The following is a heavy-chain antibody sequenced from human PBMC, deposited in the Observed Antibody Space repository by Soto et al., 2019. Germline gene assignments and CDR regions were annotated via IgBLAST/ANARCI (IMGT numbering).Heavy chain of an antibody. D-gene: IGHD1-26*01. CDR2: INPFYDTT. Sequence: SVKISCKTSGSSDRKYAIGWVRQAPGQGLEWMGLINPFYDTTNYAQKFQGRVTITADQSTGTSYLEVSSLRSEDTAVYYCARDVARSGSYIDHWGQGTLVTVSS. V-gene: IGHV1-69*13. J-gene: IGHJ4*02. CDR1: GSSDRKYA. CDR3: ARDVARSGSYIDH.